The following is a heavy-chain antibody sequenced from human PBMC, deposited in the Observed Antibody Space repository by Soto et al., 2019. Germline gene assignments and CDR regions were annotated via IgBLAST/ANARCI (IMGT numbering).Heavy chain of an antibody. CDR1: GGSISSSSYY. CDR3: ARGGISHWAYFYYMDV. Sequence: SETLSLTCTVSGGSISSSSYYWGWIRQPPGKGLEWIGSIYYSGSTYYNPSLKSRVTISVDTSKNQFSLTLNSVTAADTATYYCARGGISHWAYFYYMDVWDRGTTVTVSS. CDR2: IYYSGST. V-gene: IGHV4-39*01. D-gene: IGHD2-21*01. J-gene: IGHJ6*03.